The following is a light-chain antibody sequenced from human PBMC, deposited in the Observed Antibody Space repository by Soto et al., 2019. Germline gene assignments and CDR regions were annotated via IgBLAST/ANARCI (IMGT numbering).Light chain of an antibody. CDR3: CSYASITTWV. J-gene: IGLJ3*02. CDR1: SNDVGSYNL. CDR2: EGS. V-gene: IGLV2-23*01. Sequence: QSALTQPASVSGSPGQSITISCTGTSNDVGSYNLVSWYQQHPGKAPKVMIYEGSKRPSGVSNRFSGSKSGNTASLTISGLQAEDEADYSCCSYASITTWVFGGGTKVTVL.